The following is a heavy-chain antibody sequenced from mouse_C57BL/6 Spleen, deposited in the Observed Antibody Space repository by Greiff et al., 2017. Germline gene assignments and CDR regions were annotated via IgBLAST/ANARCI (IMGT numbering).Heavy chain of an antibody. CDR1: GFTFTTYA. Sequence: EVKLQESGGGLVQPKGSLKLSCAASGFTFTTYAMHWVRQAPGKGLEWVARIRSKSSNYATYYADTVKDRFTISRDDSQSMLYLQMNNMKTEDKAMNYCVGGGERVPWFAYWGQGTLVTVSA. CDR3: VGGGERVPWFAY. CDR2: IRSKSSNYAT. V-gene: IGHV10-3*01. J-gene: IGHJ3*01.